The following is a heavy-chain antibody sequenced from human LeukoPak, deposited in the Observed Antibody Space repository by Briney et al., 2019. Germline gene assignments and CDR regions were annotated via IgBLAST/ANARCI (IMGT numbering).Heavy chain of an antibody. Sequence: PSETLSLTCAVYGGSFSGYYWSWIRQPPGKGLEWIGEINHSGSTNYNPSLKSRVTISLDTSKNQFSLKLSSVAAADTAVYYCRIAVAGTYYYMDVWGKGTTVTVSS. D-gene: IGHD6-19*01. V-gene: IGHV4-34*01. J-gene: IGHJ6*03. CDR1: GGSFSGYY. CDR2: INHSGST. CDR3: RIAVAGTYYYMDV.